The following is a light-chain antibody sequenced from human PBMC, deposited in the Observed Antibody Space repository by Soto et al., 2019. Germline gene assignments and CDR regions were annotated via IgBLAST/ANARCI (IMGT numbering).Light chain of an antibody. CDR2: WAS. J-gene: IGKJ5*01. Sequence: DIVMTQSPDSLPVSLGERATINCKSSQSVLYKSNNKNYLGCYQQKPGQPPKLLIYWASTRESGVPDRFSGSGSGTDFTLTISSLQAEDVAVYYCQQYYSTPITFGQGTRLEIK. CDR1: QSVLYKSNNKNY. CDR3: QQYYSTPIT. V-gene: IGKV4-1*01.